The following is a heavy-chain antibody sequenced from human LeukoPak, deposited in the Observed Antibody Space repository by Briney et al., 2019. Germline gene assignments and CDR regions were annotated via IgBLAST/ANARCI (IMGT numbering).Heavy chain of an antibody. CDR3: ARSGAYTVTTFGWFDP. Sequence: GASVKVSCKASGYTFSSYAINWVRQAPGQRLEWMGWIDAGNGRTKYSQEFQGRVTMTRDMSTSTVYMELSSLRSEDTAVYYCARSGAYTVTTFGWFDPWGQGTLVTVSS. D-gene: IGHD4-11*01. CDR2: IDAGNGRT. V-gene: IGHV1-3*03. J-gene: IGHJ5*02. CDR1: GYTFSSYA.